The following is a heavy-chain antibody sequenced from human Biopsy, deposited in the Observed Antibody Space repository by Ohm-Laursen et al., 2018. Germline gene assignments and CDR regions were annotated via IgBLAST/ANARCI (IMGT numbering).Heavy chain of an antibody. J-gene: IGHJ5*02. Sequence: TLSLTCTVSGGSISSSTTYYWAWLRQPPGKGLEWIGSIYNTETTFYNPSLKSRVTISVDTSTNQFSLKVSSVIAADTALYFCARHPTGFWFDPWGHGTPVTVSS. CDR1: GGSISSSTTYY. V-gene: IGHV4-39*01. CDR2: IYNTETT. CDR3: ARHPTGFWFDP.